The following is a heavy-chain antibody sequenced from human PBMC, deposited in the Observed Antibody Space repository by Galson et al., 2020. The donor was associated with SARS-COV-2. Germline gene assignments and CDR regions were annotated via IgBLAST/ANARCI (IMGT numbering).Heavy chain of an antibody. CDR2: ITTSGTST. D-gene: IGHD2-2*01. CDR1: GFTFSSYA. Sequence: TGGSLRLSCAASGFTFSSYAMSWVRQAPGRGLEWVSTITTSGTSTYYADSVQGRFTISRDNSKNTLYLQMNSLRAEDTAVYYCAKAGVPAAVKWFDPWGQGTLVTVSS. CDR3: AKAGVPAAVKWFDP. J-gene: IGHJ5*02. V-gene: IGHV3-23*01.